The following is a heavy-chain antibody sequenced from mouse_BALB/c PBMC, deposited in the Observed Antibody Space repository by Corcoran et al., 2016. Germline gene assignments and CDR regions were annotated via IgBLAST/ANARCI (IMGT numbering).Heavy chain of an antibody. V-gene: IGHV1S136*01. D-gene: IGHD1-1*01. J-gene: IGHJ2*01. CDR3: ATALRYYFDY. CDR2: INPYNDGT. Sequence: EVQLQQSGPELVKPGASVKMSCKASGYTFTSYVMHWVKQKPGQGLEWIGYINPYNDGTKYHEKFKGKATLTSDKSSSTAYMELSSLTSEDSAVYDCATALRYYFDYWGQGTTLTVSS. CDR1: GYTFTSYV.